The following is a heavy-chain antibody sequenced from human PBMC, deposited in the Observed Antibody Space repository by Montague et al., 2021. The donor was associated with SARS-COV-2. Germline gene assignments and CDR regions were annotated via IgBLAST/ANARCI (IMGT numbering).Heavy chain of an antibody. J-gene: IGHJ4*02. CDR3: ATHDYGCD. CDR2: GTT. V-gene: IGHV3-53*04. D-gene: IGHD4/OR15-4a*01. Sequence: GTTYYADSVKGRFTISKYSYLNTVYLQMNRLRPDDTAVYYCATHDYGCDWGQGILVTVSS.